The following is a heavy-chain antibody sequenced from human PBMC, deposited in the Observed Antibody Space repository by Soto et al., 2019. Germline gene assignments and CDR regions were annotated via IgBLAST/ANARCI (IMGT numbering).Heavy chain of an antibody. CDR1: GFTFSSYA. V-gene: IGHV3-23*01. J-gene: IGHJ4*02. Sequence: GGSLRLSCAASGFTFSSYAMSWVRQAPGKGLEWVSAISGSGGSTYYADSVKGRFTISRDNSKNTLYLQMNSLRAEDTAVYYCAKVSHQQLVLLKPTATPNFDYWGQGTLVTVSS. CDR2: ISGSGGST. D-gene: IGHD6-13*01. CDR3: AKVSHQQLVLLKPTATPNFDY.